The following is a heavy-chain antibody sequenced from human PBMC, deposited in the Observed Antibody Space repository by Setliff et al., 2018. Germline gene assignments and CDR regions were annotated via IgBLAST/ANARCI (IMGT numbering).Heavy chain of an antibody. V-gene: IGHV3-48*03. Sequence: PGGSLRLSCAASGFTFSSYEINWVRQAPGKGLEWVSYISSSGSTIYYADSVKGRFTISRDNAKNSLYLQMNSLRAEDTAVYYCARAQAAYNWNYFVLGYWGQGTLVTVSS. D-gene: IGHD1-7*01. CDR2: ISSSGSTI. CDR1: GFTFSSYE. J-gene: IGHJ4*02. CDR3: ARAQAAYNWNYFVLGY.